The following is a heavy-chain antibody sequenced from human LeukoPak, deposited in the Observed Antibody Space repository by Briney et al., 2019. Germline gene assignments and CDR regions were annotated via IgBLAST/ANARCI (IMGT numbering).Heavy chain of an antibody. J-gene: IGHJ4*02. V-gene: IGHV1-69*01. CDR2: IIPIFGTA. CDR1: GGTLSSYA. D-gene: IGHD3-10*01. CDR3: ARDYYYDSGSIALAFDY. Sequence: SVKVSCKASGGTLSSYAISWVRQAPGQGLEWMGGIIPIFGTANYAQKFQGRVTITADESTSTAYMELSSLRSEDTAVYYCARDYYYDSGSIALAFDYWGQGTLVTVSS.